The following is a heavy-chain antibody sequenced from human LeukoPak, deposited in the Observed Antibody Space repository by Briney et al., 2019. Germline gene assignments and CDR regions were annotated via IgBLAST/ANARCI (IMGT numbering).Heavy chain of an antibody. CDR3: SRDLGTGRPHDF. Sequence: GGSLRLSCAASGFTFSSYWMTWVRQAPGKGLEWVANLNQYGNDKYYADSVRGRFTISRDNARDSLYLQMNSLRAEDTALYYCSRDLGTGRPHDFWGQGTLVPVSS. V-gene: IGHV3-7*01. CDR2: LNQYGNDK. J-gene: IGHJ4*02. CDR1: GFTFSSYW. D-gene: IGHD1-14*01.